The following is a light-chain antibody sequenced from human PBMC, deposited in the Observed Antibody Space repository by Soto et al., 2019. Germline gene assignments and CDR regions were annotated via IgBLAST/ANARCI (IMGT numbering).Light chain of an antibody. CDR2: LAS. Sequence: DIVMTQSPLSLSVTPGEAASISCKCSQSLLHSKVNNYLDWYLQKPGQSPQLLISLASNRASGVHDRFSGSGSGTDFTRHISRVEDEDVGVYYCMQPLPTSFTFGRGLKVDL. V-gene: IGKV2-28*01. J-gene: IGKJ3*01. CDR1: QSLLHSKVNNY. CDR3: MQPLPTSFT.